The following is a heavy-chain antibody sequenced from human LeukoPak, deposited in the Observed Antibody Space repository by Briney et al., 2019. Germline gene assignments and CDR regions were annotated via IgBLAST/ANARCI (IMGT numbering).Heavy chain of an antibody. Sequence: ASVKVSCKASGYTFTSYDINWVRQATGQGLEWMGWMNPNSGNTGYAQKFQGRVTMTRDTSITTAYMELRRLRSDDTAVYYCARGTAEGYTYGRYYFDYWGQGTLVTVSS. CDR1: GYTFTSYD. D-gene: IGHD5-18*01. CDR3: ARGTAEGYTYGRYYFDY. V-gene: IGHV1-8*01. J-gene: IGHJ4*02. CDR2: MNPNSGNT.